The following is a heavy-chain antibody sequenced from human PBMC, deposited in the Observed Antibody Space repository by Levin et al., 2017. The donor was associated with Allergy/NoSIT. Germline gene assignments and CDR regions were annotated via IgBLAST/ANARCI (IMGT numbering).Heavy chain of an antibody. CDR3: ARATRSSLIYYFDY. CDR2: MSFSGST. J-gene: IGHJ4*02. V-gene: IGHV4-59*01. Sequence: KGLECIGYMSFSGSTNFNPSLKSRVTISVDTSKNQFSLRLSSVTAADTAVYYCARATRSSLIYYFDYWGPGTLVTVSS. D-gene: IGHD5-12*01.